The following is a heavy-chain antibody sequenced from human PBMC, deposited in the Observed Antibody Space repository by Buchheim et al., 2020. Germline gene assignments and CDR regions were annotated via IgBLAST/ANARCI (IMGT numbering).Heavy chain of an antibody. J-gene: IGHJ4*02. V-gene: IGHV3-30*04. CDR2: ISYDGSNK. Sequence: QVQLVESGGGVVQPGRSLRLSCAASGFTFSSYAMHWVRQAPGKGLEWVAVISYDGSNKYYADSVKGRFTNSRDNSKNTLYLQMNSLRAEDTAVYYCASQSLRTPTGGAFDYWGQGTL. CDR1: GFTFSSYA. D-gene: IGHD4-17*01. CDR3: ASQSLRTPTGGAFDY.